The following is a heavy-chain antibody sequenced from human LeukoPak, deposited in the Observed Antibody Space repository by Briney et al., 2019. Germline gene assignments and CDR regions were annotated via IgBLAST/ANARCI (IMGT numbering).Heavy chain of an antibody. D-gene: IGHD3-22*01. Sequence: PGRSLRLSCAASAFTFSSYAMHWVRPAPGKGLGWVAVISYDGSNKYYADFVKGRSTISTDNSKNTLYLQMNSLGAEDTAVYYCAREFYYYDSSGYYFGAFDIWGQGTMVTVSS. CDR3: AREFYYYDSSGYYFGAFDI. J-gene: IGHJ3*02. V-gene: IGHV3-30-3*01. CDR1: AFTFSSYA. CDR2: ISYDGSNK.